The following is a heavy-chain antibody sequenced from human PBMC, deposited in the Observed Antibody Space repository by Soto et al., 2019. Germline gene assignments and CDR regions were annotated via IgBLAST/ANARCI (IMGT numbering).Heavy chain of an antibody. CDR3: ARQDGYYRSYCCGLDF. CDR2: NNPDDSNT. D-gene: IGHD1-26*01. Sequence: PGESLKISCKASGYGFTSYWIGWVRQLPGKGREWMGVNNPDDSNTIYSPSFQGQVTISADKSMTTAYLHWRSLRASDTAMYYCARQDGYYRSYCCGLDFWGQGTTVTVSS. CDR1: GYGFTSYW. V-gene: IGHV5-51*01. J-gene: IGHJ6*02.